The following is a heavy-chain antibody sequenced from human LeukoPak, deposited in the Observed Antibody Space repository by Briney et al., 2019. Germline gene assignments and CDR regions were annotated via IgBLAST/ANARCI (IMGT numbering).Heavy chain of an antibody. CDR3: ARDVYYDFWGVYYYYGMDV. D-gene: IGHD3-3*01. V-gene: IGHV1-69*13. CDR2: IIPIFGTA. CDR1: GYTFTRFG. J-gene: IGHJ6*02. Sequence: EASVKVSCKASGYTFTRFGISWVRQAPGQGLEWMGGIIPIFGTANYAQKFQGRVTITADESTSTAYMELSSLRSEDTAVYYCARDVYYDFWGVYYYYGMDVWGQGTTVTVSS.